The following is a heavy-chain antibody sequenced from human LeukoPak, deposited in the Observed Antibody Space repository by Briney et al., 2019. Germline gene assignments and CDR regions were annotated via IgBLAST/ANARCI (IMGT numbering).Heavy chain of an antibody. CDR2: IYYSGST. CDR1: GGSISSYY. Sequence: SETLSLTCTVSGGSISSYYWSWIRQPPGKGLEWIGHIYYSGSTNYNPSLKSRVTISVDTSKNQFSLKLSSVTAADTAVYYCARHSRRGYSYVDAFDIWGQGTMVTVSS. CDR3: ARHSRRGYSYVDAFDI. V-gene: IGHV4-59*08. J-gene: IGHJ3*02. D-gene: IGHD5-18*01.